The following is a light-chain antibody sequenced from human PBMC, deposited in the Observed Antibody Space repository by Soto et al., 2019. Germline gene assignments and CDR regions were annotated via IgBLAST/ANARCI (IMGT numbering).Light chain of an antibody. J-gene: IGLJ1*01. CDR3: SSYTSSSTRV. CDR2: EVS. V-gene: IGLV2-14*01. CDR1: SSDGGGYNY. Sequence: QSVLTQPASVSGSPGQSITISCTGTSSDGGGYNYVSWYQQHPGKAPKVMIYEVSKRPSGVSNRFSGSKSGNTASLTISGLQAEDEADYYCSSYTSSSTRVFGTGTKLTVL.